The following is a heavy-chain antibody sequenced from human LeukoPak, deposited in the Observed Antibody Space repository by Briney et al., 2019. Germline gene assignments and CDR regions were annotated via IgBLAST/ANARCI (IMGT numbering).Heavy chain of an antibody. V-gene: IGHV3-23*01. CDR2: ISGGGRST. Sequence: GGSLRLSCVASGFTFNNYWMSWVRQAPGKGLEWVSTISGGGRSTDYADSVKGLFTISRDNSKNTLYLQMNSLRAEDTAVYYCARERYFDYWGQGTLVTVSS. J-gene: IGHJ4*02. CDR1: GFTFNNYW. CDR3: ARERYFDY.